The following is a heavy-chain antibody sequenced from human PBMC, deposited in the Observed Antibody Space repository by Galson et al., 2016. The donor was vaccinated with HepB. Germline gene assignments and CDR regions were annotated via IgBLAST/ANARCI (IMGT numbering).Heavy chain of an antibody. V-gene: IGHV4-39*02. J-gene: IGHJ1*01. CDR2: LFHTGTT. D-gene: IGHD2-15*01. Sequence: SETLSLTCTVSGGSISSYRYYWGWIRQTPGKGLEWIGSLFHTGTTYYSPSLKSRVSMSADTSKNQFSLKLRSVTAADTAVYYCAREPNMCSDTCYVVVWGQGTLVTVSA. CDR3: AREPNMCSDTCYVVV. CDR1: GGSISSYRYY.